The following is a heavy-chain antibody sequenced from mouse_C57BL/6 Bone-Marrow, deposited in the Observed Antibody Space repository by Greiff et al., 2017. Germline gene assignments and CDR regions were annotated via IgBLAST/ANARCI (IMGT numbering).Heavy chain of an antibody. CDR1: GYTFTSYW. Sequence: QVQLQQPGAELVKPGASVKLSCKASGYTFTSYWMQRVKQRPGQGLEWIGEIDPSDSYTNYNQKFKGKATLTVDTSSSTAYMQLSSLTSEDSAVYYCARNHYGSLSWDYWGQGTTLTVSS. J-gene: IGHJ2*01. V-gene: IGHV1-50*01. D-gene: IGHD1-1*01. CDR2: IDPSDSYT. CDR3: ARNHYGSLSWDY.